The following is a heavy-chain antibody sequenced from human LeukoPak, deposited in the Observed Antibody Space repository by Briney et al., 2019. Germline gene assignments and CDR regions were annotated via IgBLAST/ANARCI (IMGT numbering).Heavy chain of an antibody. J-gene: IGHJ6*02. CDR2: ISSSGSTI. V-gene: IGHV3-11*04. CDR3: AKQAHDYGDYLAYYGMDV. CDR1: GFTFSDYY. D-gene: IGHD4-17*01. Sequence: GGSLRLSCAAPGFTFSDYYMSWIRQAPGKGLEWVSYISSSGSTIYYADSVKGRFTISRDNAKNSLYLQMNSLRAEDTAVYYCAKQAHDYGDYLAYYGMDVWGQGTTVTVSS.